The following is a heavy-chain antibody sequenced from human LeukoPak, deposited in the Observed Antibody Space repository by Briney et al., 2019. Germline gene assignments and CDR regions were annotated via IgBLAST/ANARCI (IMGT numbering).Heavy chain of an antibody. CDR2: IRSKAYDGTT. J-gene: IGHJ4*02. D-gene: IGHD3-3*01. CDR1: GFTFGDYA. Sequence: PGGSLRLSCTASGFTFGDYAMSWVRQAPGKGLEWVGFIRSKAYDGTTEYAASVKGRFTISRDDSKSIAYLQMNSLKTEDTAVYYCTSSVEPERFLEWSLDYWGRGTLVTVSS. CDR3: TSSVEPERFLEWSLDY. V-gene: IGHV3-49*04.